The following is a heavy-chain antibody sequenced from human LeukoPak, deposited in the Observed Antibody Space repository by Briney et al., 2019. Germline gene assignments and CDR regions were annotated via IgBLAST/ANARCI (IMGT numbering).Heavy chain of an antibody. CDR3: AREGYSSSWYNYYMDV. J-gene: IGHJ6*03. Sequence: GGSLRLSCAASGFTFSSYGMSWVRQAPGKGLEWVANIKQDGSEKYYVDSVKGRFTISTDNAKNSLYLQMNSLRAEDTAVYYCAREGYSSSWYNYYMDVWGKGTTVTVSS. V-gene: IGHV3-7*01. CDR1: GFTFSSYG. CDR2: IKQDGSEK. D-gene: IGHD6-13*01.